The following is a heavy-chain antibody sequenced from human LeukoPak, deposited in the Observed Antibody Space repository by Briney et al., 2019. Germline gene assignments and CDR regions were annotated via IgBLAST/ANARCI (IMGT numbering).Heavy chain of an antibody. CDR3: ARANSRRARYYYYYMDV. D-gene: IGHD4-11*01. J-gene: IGHJ6*03. CDR1: GYTFTSYD. Sequence: ASVKVSCKASGYTFTSYDINWVRQATGQGLEWMGWMNPNSGNTGYAQKFQGRVTMTRNTSISTAHMELSSLRSEDTAVYYCARANSRRARYYYYYMDVWGKGTTVTVSS. V-gene: IGHV1-8*01. CDR2: MNPNSGNT.